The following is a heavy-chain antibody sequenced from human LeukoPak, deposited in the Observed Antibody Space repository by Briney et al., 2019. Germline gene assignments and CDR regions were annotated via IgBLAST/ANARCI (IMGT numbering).Heavy chain of an antibody. CDR2: ISWNSGSI. D-gene: IGHD6-19*01. CDR3: AKDKFIAVAGPRNDAFDI. CDR1: GFTFDDYA. V-gene: IGHV3-9*01. J-gene: IGHJ3*02. Sequence: PGRSLRLSCAASGFTFDDYAMHWVRQAPGKGLEWVSGISWNSGSIGYADSVKGRFTISRDNAKNSLYLQMNSLRAEDTALYYCAKDKFIAVAGPRNDAFDIWGQGTMVTVSS.